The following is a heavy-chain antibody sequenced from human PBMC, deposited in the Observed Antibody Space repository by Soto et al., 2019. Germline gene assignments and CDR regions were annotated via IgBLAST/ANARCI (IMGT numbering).Heavy chain of an antibody. CDR3: ARDKGGGYCSSTSYYPEGWFDN. J-gene: IGHJ5*02. D-gene: IGHD2-2*01. Sequence: QVQLVQSGAEVKKPGSSVKVACKASGGTFSSYAISWVRQAPGQGLEWMGGIIPNFGTANYAQKLQGRVTITADESTSTAYMEISILRSEDTALYYCARDKGGGYCSSTSYYPEGWFDNWGQATLVTVSS. V-gene: IGHV1-69*01. CDR2: IIPNFGTA. CDR1: GGTFSSYA.